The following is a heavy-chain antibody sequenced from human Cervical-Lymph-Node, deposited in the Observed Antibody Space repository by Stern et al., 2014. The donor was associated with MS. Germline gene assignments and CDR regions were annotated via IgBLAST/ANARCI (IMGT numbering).Heavy chain of an antibody. D-gene: IGHD2-15*01. CDR3: THRRGGLDI. J-gene: IGHJ3*02. Sequence: ESGPTLVKPTQTLTLTCTVSGLSLSTTGVGVGWIRQPPGKALEWLTLIYWDDDKRYSPSLKSRLTITKDTSKNQVVLTMTKMDPVDAGTYYCTHRRGGLDIWGQGTMVTVSS. V-gene: IGHV2-5*02. CDR1: GLSLSTTGVG. CDR2: IYWDDDK.